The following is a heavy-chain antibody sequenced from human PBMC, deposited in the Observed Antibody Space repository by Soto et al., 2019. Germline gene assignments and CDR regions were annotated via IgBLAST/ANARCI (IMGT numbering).Heavy chain of an antibody. CDR3: VKDLGYSGEIQYYFDY. D-gene: IGHD5-12*01. Sequence: GGSLRLSCSASGFTFSSYAMHWVRQAPGKGLEYVSAISSNGGSTYYADSVKGRFTISRDNSKNTLYLQMSSLRAEDTAVYYCVKDLGYSGEIQYYFDYWGQGTLVTVSS. CDR2: ISSNGGST. CDR1: GFTFSSYA. V-gene: IGHV3-64D*08. J-gene: IGHJ4*02.